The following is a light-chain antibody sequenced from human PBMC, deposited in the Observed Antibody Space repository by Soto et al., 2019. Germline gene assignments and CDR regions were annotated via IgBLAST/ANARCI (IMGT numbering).Light chain of an antibody. Sequence: MLSQSPAILSLSQWERDTLSCRASQSVPSTYFAWYQQKPGQAPRLLIYRTSNRATGIPDRFSGSGSGTDFTLTISSLQPDDFATYYCQQYNSYSPLTFGGGPNVDI. J-gene: IGKJ4*01. CDR2: RTS. CDR1: QSVPSTY. V-gene: IGKV3-20*01. CDR3: QQYNSYSPLT.